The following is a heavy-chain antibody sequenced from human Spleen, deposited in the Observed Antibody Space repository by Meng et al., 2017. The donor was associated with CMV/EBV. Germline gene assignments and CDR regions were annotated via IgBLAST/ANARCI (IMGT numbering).Heavy chain of an antibody. V-gene: IGHV4-59*01. CDR3: ASLGN. CDR1: NGSIATRY. D-gene: IGHD3-16*01. CDR2: INYSGTT. Sequence: SQTLSLTCGVSNGSIATRYWSWIRQPPGKGLEWIGYINYSGTTSYNPSLKSRVILSMDASRNEFSLRMNSVTAADTAMYYCASLGNWGPGTMVTVSS. J-gene: IGHJ3*01.